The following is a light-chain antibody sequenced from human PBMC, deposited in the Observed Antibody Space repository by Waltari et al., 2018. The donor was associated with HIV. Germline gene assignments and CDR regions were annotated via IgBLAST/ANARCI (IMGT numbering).Light chain of an antibody. CDR3: CSYARSGIP. V-gene: IGLV2-23*02. J-gene: IGLJ2*01. Sequence: QSALTQPASVSGSFGQSITITCPGTRRDVGSYNLFSWYQYHPGKAPKLIIYEVSKRPSGVSNRFSGSKSGNTASLTVSGLQAEDEAHYYCCSYARSGIPFGGGTKLTVL. CDR1: RRDVGSYNL. CDR2: EVS.